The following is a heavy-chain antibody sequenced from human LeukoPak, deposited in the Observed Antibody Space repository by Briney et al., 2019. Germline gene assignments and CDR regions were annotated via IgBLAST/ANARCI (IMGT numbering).Heavy chain of an antibody. V-gene: IGHV4-61*01. CDR3: ARDRYYYGSGSLLMDV. CDR1: GCSISSGSYY. D-gene: IGHD3-10*01. J-gene: IGHJ6*04. CDR2: IFHSGST. Sequence: SETLSLTCTVSGCSISSGSYYWSGIRQPPGKGVEWMGYIFHSGSTNYNPSLKSRVTISVDTSKHQFSLKLTSVTAADTAVYYCARDRYYYGSGSLLMDVWGKGTTVTVSS.